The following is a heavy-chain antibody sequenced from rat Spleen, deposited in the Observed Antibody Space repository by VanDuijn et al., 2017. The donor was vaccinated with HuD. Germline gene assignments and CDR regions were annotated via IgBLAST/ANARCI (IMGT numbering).Heavy chain of an antibody. CDR3: TSSLRVLFDY. CDR2: ISYYGTTA. D-gene: IGHD1-11*01. V-gene: IGHV5-29*01. Sequence: EVQLVESGGGLVQPGRSLKLSCATSGFTFSNYGMAWVRQAPTKGLEWVATISYYGTTAHYRDSVKGRFTISRDNAKSTLFLQMDSLRSEDTATYYCTSSLRVLFDYWGQGVMVTVSS. CDR1: GFTFSNYG. J-gene: IGHJ2*01.